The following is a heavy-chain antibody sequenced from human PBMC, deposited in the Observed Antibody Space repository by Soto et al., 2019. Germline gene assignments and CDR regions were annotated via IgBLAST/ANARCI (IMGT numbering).Heavy chain of an antibody. CDR3: ARDFGDSSGWYDHHDDFDI. Sequence: EVQLVETGGGLIQPGGSLRLSCAASGFTVSSYYMSWVRQAPVKGLEWVSVIYSGGSTYYADSVKGRLTISRDNSKNTLYLQMNSLRAEDTAVYYCARDFGDSSGWYDHHDDFDIWGQGTMVTVSS. J-gene: IGHJ3*02. CDR2: IYSGGST. D-gene: IGHD6-19*01. CDR1: GFTVSSYY. V-gene: IGHV3-53*02.